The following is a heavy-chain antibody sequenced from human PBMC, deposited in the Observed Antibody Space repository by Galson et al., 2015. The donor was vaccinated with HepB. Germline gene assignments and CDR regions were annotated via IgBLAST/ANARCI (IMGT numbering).Heavy chain of an antibody. CDR1: EFTFSNYW. J-gene: IGHJ6*02. D-gene: IGHD3-10*01. CDR2: INPDGSEK. CDR3: ARRIRLVRGIITKPQYYYGMDV. V-gene: IGHV3-7*03. Sequence: SLRLSCAASEFTFSNYWMNWVRQAPGKGLEWVATINPDGSEKSYVASLKGRFTISRDNSKNSVYLQMDSLRAEDTAMYYCARRIRLVRGIITKPQYYYGMDVWGQGTTVTVAS.